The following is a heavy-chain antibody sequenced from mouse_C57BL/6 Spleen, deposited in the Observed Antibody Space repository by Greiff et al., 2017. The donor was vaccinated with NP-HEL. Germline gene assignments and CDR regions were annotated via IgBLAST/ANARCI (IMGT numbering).Heavy chain of an antibody. J-gene: IGHJ4*01. V-gene: IGHV14-3*01. CDR3: AKEGVCDYGRAYAMDY. Sequence: VQLQQSVAELVRPGASVKLSCTASGFNIKNSYMHWVKQRPEQGLEWIGRIDPANGNTKYAPKFQGKATITADTSSNTAYLQLSSLTSEDTAIYYCAKEGVCDYGRAYAMDYWGQGTSVTVSS. D-gene: IGHD2-4*01. CDR1: GFNIKNSY. CDR2: IDPANGNT.